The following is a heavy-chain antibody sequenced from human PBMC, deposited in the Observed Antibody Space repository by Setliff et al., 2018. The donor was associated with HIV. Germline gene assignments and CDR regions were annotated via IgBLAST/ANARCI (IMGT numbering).Heavy chain of an antibody. D-gene: IGHD1-26*01. CDR3: ATLSWGLPRGFDN. CDR1: GKTLIEVS. J-gene: IGHJ4*02. CDR2: FQPEEGET. V-gene: IGHV1-24*01. Sequence: ASVKVSCKVSGKTLIEVSLHWVRQAPGKGLEWMGGFQPEEGETIYAQKFQGRVTMTEATSTDTAYMELSSLRSEDTAVYYCATLSWGLPRGFDNWGPGTLVTVSS.